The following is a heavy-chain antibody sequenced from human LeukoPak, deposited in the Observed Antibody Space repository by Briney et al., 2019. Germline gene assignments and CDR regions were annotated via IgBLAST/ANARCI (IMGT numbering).Heavy chain of an antibody. J-gene: IGHJ5*02. CDR2: ISAYNGNT. D-gene: IGHD3-10*01. CDR1: GYTFTSYG. Sequence: GASVKVSCKSSGYTFTSYGISWVRQAPGQGLEWMGWISAYNGNTNYAQKLQGRVTMTTDTSTSTAYMELRSLRSDDTAVYYCARDAGFGELSPYNWFDPWGQGTLATVSS. V-gene: IGHV1-18*01. CDR3: ARDAGFGELSPYNWFDP.